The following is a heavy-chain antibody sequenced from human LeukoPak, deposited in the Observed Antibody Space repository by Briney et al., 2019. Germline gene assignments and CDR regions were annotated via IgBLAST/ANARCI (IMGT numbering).Heavy chain of an antibody. Sequence: GGSLRLSCAASGFTFSSYAMHWVRQAPGKGLEWVAVISYDGSHKYYADSVKGRFTISRDNSKNTLYLQMNSMRAEDTAVYYCARVPTHYYDSSGYYPYYFDYWGQGTLVTVSS. V-gene: IGHV3-30-3*01. J-gene: IGHJ4*02. CDR1: GFTFSSYA. CDR3: ARVPTHYYDSSGYYPYYFDY. CDR2: ISYDGSHK. D-gene: IGHD3-22*01.